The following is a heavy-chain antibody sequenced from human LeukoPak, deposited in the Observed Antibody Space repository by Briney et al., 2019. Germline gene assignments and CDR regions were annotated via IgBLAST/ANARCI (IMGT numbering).Heavy chain of an antibody. V-gene: IGHV4-61*02. CDR3: ARGDYGDYVV. CDR2: VYSTGST. D-gene: IGHD4-17*01. CDR1: GDSVSSGSYF. Sequence: SETLSLTCTVSGDSVSSGSYFWSWLRQPAGKGREWIGRVYSTGSTNYNPSLKSRVTISVDTSKNQFSLKVSSVTAADTAVYYCARGDYGDYVVWGQGTQVTVSS. J-gene: IGHJ4*02.